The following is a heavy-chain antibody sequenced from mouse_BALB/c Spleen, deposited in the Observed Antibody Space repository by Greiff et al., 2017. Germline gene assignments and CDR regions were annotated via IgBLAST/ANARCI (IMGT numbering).Heavy chain of an antibody. CDR3: ARGGMITPFDY. J-gene: IGHJ2*01. D-gene: IGHD2-4*01. CDR2: INSNGGST. V-gene: IGHV5-6-3*01. Sequence: EVQRVESGGGLVQPGGSLKLSCAASGFTFSSYGMSWVRQTPDKRLELVATINSNGGSTYYPDSVKGRFTISRDNAKNTLYLQMSSLKSEDTAMYYCARGGMITPFDYWGQGTTLTVSS. CDR1: GFTFSSYG.